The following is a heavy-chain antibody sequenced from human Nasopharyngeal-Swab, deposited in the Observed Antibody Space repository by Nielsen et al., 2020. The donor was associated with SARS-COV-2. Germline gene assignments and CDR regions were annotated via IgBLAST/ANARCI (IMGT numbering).Heavy chain of an antibody. CDR2: LSYDGSNK. D-gene: IGHD2-15*01. Sequence: IRQAPGQGLEWVEVLSYDGSNKYYADSVKGRFTISRDNSKNTLYLQMNSLRAEDTAVYYCAKEGCSGGSCYHDYYYYGMDVWGQGTTVTVSS. V-gene: IGHV3-30*18. CDR3: AKEGCSGGSCYHDYYYYGMDV. J-gene: IGHJ6*02.